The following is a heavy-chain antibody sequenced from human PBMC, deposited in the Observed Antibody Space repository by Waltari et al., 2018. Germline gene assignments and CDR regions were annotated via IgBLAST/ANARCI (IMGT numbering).Heavy chain of an antibody. Sequence: QVQLVASGVGVVQPGKSLRLSCAASGFSFSSYGLHWVRQAPGKGLEWVTVIWYDGSNKYYADSVKGRFTISRDNSKNTLYLQMNSLRAEDTAVYYCARDWPSSGWLDYWGQGTLVTVSS. J-gene: IGHJ4*02. CDR2: IWYDGSNK. CDR3: ARDWPSSGWLDY. D-gene: IGHD6-19*01. CDR1: GFSFSSYG. V-gene: IGHV3-33*01.